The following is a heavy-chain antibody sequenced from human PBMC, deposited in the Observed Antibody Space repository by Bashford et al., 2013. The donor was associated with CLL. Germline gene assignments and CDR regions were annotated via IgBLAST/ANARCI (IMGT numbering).Heavy chain of an antibody. J-gene: IGHJ3*02. CDR1: GASISSENRF. D-gene: IGHD2-15*01. Sequence: SETLSLTCNISGASISSENRFWVWIRQPPGRRDVEVELGRLHQSGKQFHSTSLKSRVSMSVDTSTNQFPLKLKSVTAADTAMYFCVSRLGGSDYRSAFDIWGQGTMVTVSS. V-gene: IGHV4-39*01. CDR3: VSRLGGSDYRSAFDI. CDR2: LHQSGKQ.